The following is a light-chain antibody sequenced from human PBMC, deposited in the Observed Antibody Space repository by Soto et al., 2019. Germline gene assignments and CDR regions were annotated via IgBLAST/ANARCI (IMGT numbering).Light chain of an antibody. CDR2: GNN. J-gene: IGLJ1*01. CDR1: SSNIGAGYD. CDR3: QSHDSSLSGFYV. Sequence: QPVLTQPPSVSGAPGQRVTISCTGSSSNIGAGYDVHWYQHLPGTAPKLLIYGNNNRPSGVPDRFSGSKSGTSASLAITGLQAEDEADYYCQSHDSSLSGFYVFGTGTKVTVL. V-gene: IGLV1-40*01.